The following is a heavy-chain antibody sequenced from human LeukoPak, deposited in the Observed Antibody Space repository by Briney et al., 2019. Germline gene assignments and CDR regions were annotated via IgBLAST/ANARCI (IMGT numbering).Heavy chain of an antibody. V-gene: IGHV3-33*01. Sequence: GRSQRLSCAASGFTFSSYGMHWVRQAPGKGLEWVAVIWYDGSNKYYADSVKGRFTISRDNSKNTLYLQMNSLRAEDTAVYYCARGRGAEVDYWGQGTLVTVSS. J-gene: IGHJ4*02. D-gene: IGHD3-10*01. CDR2: IWYDGSNK. CDR1: GFTFSSYG. CDR3: ARGRGAEVDY.